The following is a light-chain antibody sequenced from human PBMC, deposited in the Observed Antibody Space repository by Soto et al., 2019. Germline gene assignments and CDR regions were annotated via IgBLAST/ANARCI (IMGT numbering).Light chain of an antibody. Sequence: QPVLTQPPSASGTPGQRVTISCSGSSSNIGSNYVYWYQQLSGTAPKLLISSDDQRPSGVPDRFSGSKSGTSAALAISGLRSEDEADYYCAAWDDSLSGVVFGGGTKVTVL. V-gene: IGLV1-47*02. CDR3: AAWDDSLSGVV. CDR1: SSNIGSNY. CDR2: SDD. J-gene: IGLJ2*01.